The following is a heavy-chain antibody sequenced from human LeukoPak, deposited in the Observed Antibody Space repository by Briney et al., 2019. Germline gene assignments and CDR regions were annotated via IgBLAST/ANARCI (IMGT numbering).Heavy chain of an antibody. CDR2: ISGSGDRT. J-gene: IGHJ6*03. CDR1: GFTFSSYA. D-gene: IGHD2-2*01. V-gene: IGHV3-23*01. Sequence: GGSLRLSCAASGFTFSSYAMTWVRQAPGKGLEWVSSISGSGDRTYHADSVKGRFTISRDNSKNTLYLQMYTLRAEDTAVYYCAKVLGPVARGYMDVWGKGTPVTVSS. CDR3: AKVLGPVARGYMDV.